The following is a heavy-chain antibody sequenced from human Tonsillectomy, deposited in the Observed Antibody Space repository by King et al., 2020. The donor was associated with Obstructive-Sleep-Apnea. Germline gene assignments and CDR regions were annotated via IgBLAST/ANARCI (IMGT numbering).Heavy chain of an antibody. J-gene: IGHJ5*02. D-gene: IGHD6-13*01. CDR3: GGYNWFDP. V-gene: IGHV3-30*03. Sequence: VQLVESGGGVFQPARSLRLSCAASGFTFCNYGMHWVRQAPGEGLVWVAIISYDGSDKNYADSLKGRFTLSRDDSKSTLYLQMNSLRPEDTAVYYCGGYNWFDPWGQGTLVTVSS. CDR1: GFTFCNYG. CDR2: ISYDGSDK.